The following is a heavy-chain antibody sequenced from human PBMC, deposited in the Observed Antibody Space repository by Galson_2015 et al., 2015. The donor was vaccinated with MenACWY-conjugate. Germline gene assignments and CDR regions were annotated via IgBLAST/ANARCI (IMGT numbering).Heavy chain of an antibody. CDR2: ISYDGGDT. D-gene: IGHD3-22*01. CDR3: ARDHLDYYDTSGHDAFDM. CDR1: GFTFDFYG. V-gene: IGHV3-30*03. J-gene: IGHJ3*02. Sequence: SLRLSCAASGFTFDFYGMHWVRQAPGKGLEWVAIISYDGGDTSYADSVKGRFTISRDNSKNTLYLQMNRPITEDTAVYYCARDHLDYYDTSGHDAFDMWGQGTMVTVSS.